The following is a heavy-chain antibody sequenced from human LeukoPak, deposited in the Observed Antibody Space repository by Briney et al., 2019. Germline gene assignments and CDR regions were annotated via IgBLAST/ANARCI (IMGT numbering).Heavy chain of an antibody. CDR1: GFTFSSYG. CDR2: IWYDGSNK. Sequence: GGSLRLSCAASGFTFSSYGMHWVRQAPGKGLEWVAVIWYDGSNKYYADSVKGRFTISRDNSKNTLYLQMNSLRAEDTAVYYCARAITVTTRELDAFDIWGQGTMVTVSS. D-gene: IGHD4-17*01. CDR3: ARAITVTTRELDAFDI. V-gene: IGHV3-33*01. J-gene: IGHJ3*02.